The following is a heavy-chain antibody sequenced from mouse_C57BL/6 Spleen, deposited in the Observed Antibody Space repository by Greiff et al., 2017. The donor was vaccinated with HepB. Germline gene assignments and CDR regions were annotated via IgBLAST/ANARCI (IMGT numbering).Heavy chain of an antibody. Sequence: VKVVESGPGLVQPSQSLSITCTVSGFSLTSYGVHWVRQSPGKGLEWLGVIWSGGSTDYNAAFISRLSISKDNSKSQVFFKMNSLQADDTAIYYCARGAPYAMDYWGQGTSVTVSS. V-gene: IGHV2-2*01. CDR3: ARGAPYAMDY. J-gene: IGHJ4*01. CDR2: IWSGGST. CDR1: GFSLTSYG.